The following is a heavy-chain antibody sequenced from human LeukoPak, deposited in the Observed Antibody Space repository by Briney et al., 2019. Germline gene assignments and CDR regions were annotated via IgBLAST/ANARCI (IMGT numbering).Heavy chain of an antibody. CDR3: VREDTPATANY. V-gene: IGHV3-23*01. Sequence: GGSLRLSCAASGFTFSTYAMSWVRQTPGKGLEWVSAISGGGDITYYADSVTGRFTISRDNSKDTLFLQMHSLRPGDTAVYYCVREDTPATANYWGQGTLVTISS. D-gene: IGHD2-21*02. J-gene: IGHJ4*02. CDR1: GFTFSTYA. CDR2: ISGGGDIT.